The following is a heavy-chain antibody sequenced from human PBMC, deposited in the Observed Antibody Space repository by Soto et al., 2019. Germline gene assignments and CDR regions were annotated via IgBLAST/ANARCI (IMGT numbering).Heavy chain of an antibody. D-gene: IGHD6-6*01. Sequence: AAVKVSCKASGYTFTSYDINWVRQATGQGLEWMGWMNPNSGNTGYAQKFQGRVTMTRNTSISTAYMELSSLRSEDTAVYYCAREYSSSYGSLDYWGQGTLVTVS. J-gene: IGHJ4*02. CDR1: GYTFTSYD. V-gene: IGHV1-8*01. CDR2: MNPNSGNT. CDR3: AREYSSSYGSLDY.